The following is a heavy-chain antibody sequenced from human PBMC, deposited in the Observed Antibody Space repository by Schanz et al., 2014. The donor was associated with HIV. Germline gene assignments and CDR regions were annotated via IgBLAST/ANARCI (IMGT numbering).Heavy chain of an antibody. V-gene: IGHV1-69*18. D-gene: IGHD3-3*02. CDR2: IIPIFATA. CDR1: GGSFSSYA. J-gene: IGHJ6*02. Sequence: QVQLVQSGAEVKKPGSSVKVSCTASGGSFSSYAINWVRQAPGQGLEWMGTIIPIFATADSAQKFQGRLTITADDATSTAYMELSSLRSADTAVYFCARAAFSSEYYYGMDVWGQGTTVTVSS. CDR3: ARAAFSSEYYYGMDV.